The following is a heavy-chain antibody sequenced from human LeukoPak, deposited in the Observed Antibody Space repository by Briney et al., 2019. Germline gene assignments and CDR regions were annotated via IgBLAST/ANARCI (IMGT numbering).Heavy chain of an antibody. CDR3: ARLSKGRYFDYIFDY. V-gene: IGHV4-39*01. Sequence: PSETLSLTCTVSGGSGDSVSSSTYYWGWIRQPPGKGLEWIGNIHYTGSTYYNPSLKSRVTMSVDTSKNQFSLKVSSVTAADTAVYYCARLSKGRYFDYIFDYWGQGTLVTVSS. CDR2: IHYTGST. J-gene: IGHJ4*02. D-gene: IGHD3-9*01. CDR1: GGSGDSVSSSTYY.